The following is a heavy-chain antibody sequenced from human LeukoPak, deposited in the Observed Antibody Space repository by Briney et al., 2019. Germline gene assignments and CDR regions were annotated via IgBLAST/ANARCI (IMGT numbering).Heavy chain of an antibody. CDR2: ISYDGSNK. CDR1: GFTFSSYG. CDR3: ARGLWRWAMDV. J-gene: IGHJ6*02. V-gene: IGHV3-30*03. D-gene: IGHD3-16*01. Sequence: GGSLRLSCAASGFTFSSYGMHWVRQAPGKGLEWVAVISYDGSNKYYADSVKGRFTISRDNSKNTLYLQMNSLRAEDTAVYYCARGLWRWAMDVWGQGTTVTVSS.